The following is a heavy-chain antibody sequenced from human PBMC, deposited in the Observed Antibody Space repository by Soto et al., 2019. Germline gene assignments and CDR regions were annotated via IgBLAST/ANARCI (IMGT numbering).Heavy chain of an antibody. D-gene: IGHD4-17*01. V-gene: IGHV3-23*01. CDR1: GFTFSSYA. Sequence: EVQLLESGGGLVQPGGSLRLSCAASGFTFSSYAMSWVRQAPGKGLEWVSAISGGGGSTYYADSVKGRFTISRDNSKNTLYLQMNSVRAEDTAVDYCAKDNVFYGDYCFDYWGQGTLVTVSS. CDR2: ISGGGGST. J-gene: IGHJ4*02. CDR3: AKDNVFYGDYCFDY.